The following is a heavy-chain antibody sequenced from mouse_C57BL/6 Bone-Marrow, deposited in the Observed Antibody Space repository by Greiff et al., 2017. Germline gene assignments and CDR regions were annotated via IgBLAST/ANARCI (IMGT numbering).Heavy chain of an antibody. CDR1: GFTFTDYY. Sequence: EVQLVESGGGLVQPGGSLSLSCAASGFTFTDYYMSWVRQPPGKALEWLGFIRNKANGYTTESSASVKGRFTISRDNSQSILYLQMNALRAEDSATYYCASGGGYFFDYWGQGTTLTVSS. CDR3: ASGGGYFFDY. CDR2: IRNKANGYTT. V-gene: IGHV7-3*01. J-gene: IGHJ2*01.